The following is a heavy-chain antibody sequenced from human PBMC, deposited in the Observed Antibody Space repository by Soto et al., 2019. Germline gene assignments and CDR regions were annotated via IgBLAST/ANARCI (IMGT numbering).Heavy chain of an antibody. Sequence: PGGSLRLSCAASGFTFSSYSMNWVRQAPGKGLEWVSSISSSSSYIYYADSVKGRFTISRDNAKNSLYLQMNSLRAEDTAVYYCAREGYSGYDSVAGCYYYGMDVWGQGTTVTVSS. J-gene: IGHJ6*02. CDR3: AREGYSGYDSVAGCYYYGMDV. V-gene: IGHV3-21*01. CDR2: ISSSSSYI. D-gene: IGHD5-12*01. CDR1: GFTFSSYS.